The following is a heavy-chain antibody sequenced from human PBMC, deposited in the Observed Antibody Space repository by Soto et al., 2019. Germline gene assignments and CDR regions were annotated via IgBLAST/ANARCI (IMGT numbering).Heavy chain of an antibody. Sequence: QLQLQESGPGLVKPSETLSLTCTVSGGSISSSSYYWGWIRQPPGKGLEWIGSIYYSGSTYYNPSLKSRVTISVDTSKNQFPLKLSSVTAADTAVYYCATGGGIWGSYRRKAFDIWGQGTMVTVSS. CDR2: IYYSGST. V-gene: IGHV4-39*01. CDR1: GGSISSSSYY. J-gene: IGHJ3*02. CDR3: ATGGGIWGSYRRKAFDI. D-gene: IGHD3-16*02.